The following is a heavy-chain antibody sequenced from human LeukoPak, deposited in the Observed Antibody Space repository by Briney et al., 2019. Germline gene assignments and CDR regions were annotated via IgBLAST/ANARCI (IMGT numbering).Heavy chain of an antibody. J-gene: IGHJ4*02. Sequence: SETLSLTCTDSGGSISSYYWSWVRQPAGKGLEWLGRLSSRGTTNYNTSLQSRVTMSVDTSTNQLYLNLTSVTAADTAVYYFAREVSGSDYYRAYDYWGQGTLVTVSS. CDR3: AREVSGSDYYRAYDY. CDR1: GGSISSYY. V-gene: IGHV4-4*07. D-gene: IGHD3-3*01. CDR2: LSSRGTT.